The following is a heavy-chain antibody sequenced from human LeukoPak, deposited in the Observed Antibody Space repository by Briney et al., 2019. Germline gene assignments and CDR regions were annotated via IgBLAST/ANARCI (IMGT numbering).Heavy chain of an antibody. CDR2: ISSSGSGGNT. CDR1: GFTFSGYW. J-gene: IGHJ4*02. CDR3: AKDLKGAN. D-gene: IGHD1-26*01. Sequence: GGSLRLSCAASGFTFSGYWLSWVRQAPGKGLEWVAGISSSGSGGNTYYADSVKGRFTISRDNSKNTLYLQMNSLRAEDTAVYYCAKDLKGANWGQGTLVTVSS. V-gene: IGHV3-23*01.